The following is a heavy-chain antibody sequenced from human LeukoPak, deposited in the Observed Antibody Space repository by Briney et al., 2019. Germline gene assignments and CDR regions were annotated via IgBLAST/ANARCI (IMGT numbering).Heavy chain of an antibody. V-gene: IGHV3-53*05. J-gene: IGHJ3*02. CDR2: IYSGGST. CDR1: GFTFSSYA. D-gene: IGHD2-2*01. Sequence: GGSLRLSCAASGFTFSSYAMSWVRQAPGKGLEWVSVIYSGGSTYYADSVKGRFTISRDNSKNTLYLQMNSLRAEDTAVYYCARDMPRRVTSRVNAFDIWGQGTMVTVSS. CDR3: ARDMPRRVTSRVNAFDI.